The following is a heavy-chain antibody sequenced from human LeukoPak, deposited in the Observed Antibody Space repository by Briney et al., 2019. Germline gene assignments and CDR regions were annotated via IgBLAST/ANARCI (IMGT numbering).Heavy chain of an antibody. Sequence: GASVKVSCKASGGTFSSYAISWVRQAPGQGLEWMGGIIPIFGTANYAQKFQGRVTITTDESTSTAYMELSSLRSEDTAVYYCARDPPSQPLPRYYYYMDVWGKGTTVTVSS. CDR3: ARDPPSQPLPRYYYYMDV. V-gene: IGHV1-69*05. J-gene: IGHJ6*03. CDR1: GGTFSSYA. CDR2: IIPIFGTA.